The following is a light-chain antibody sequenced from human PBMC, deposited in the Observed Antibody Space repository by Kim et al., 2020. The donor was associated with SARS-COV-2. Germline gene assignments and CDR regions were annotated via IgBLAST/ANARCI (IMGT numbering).Light chain of an antibody. V-gene: IGKV1-13*02. J-gene: IGKJ5*01. CDR1: QGISSS. Sequence: AIQLTQSPSSLSASAGDKVTITCRASQGISSSLAWYQQKPGKAPKLLIYAASALESGVPSRFSGGGSGTDFTLTISTLQPEDFATYYCQQFNGYPLTFGQGTRLEIK. CDR2: AAS. CDR3: QQFNGYPLT.